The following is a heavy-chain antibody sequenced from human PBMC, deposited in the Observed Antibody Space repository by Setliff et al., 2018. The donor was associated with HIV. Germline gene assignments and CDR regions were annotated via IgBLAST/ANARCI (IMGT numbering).Heavy chain of an antibody. CDR3: TSGALLPTVDY. CDR1: GFTLSDHH. V-gene: IGHV3-11*01. D-gene: IGHD2-2*01. Sequence: GGSLRLPCAASGFTLSDHHMNWIRRAPGKGLEWVSYISHSGGTIKYADFVRGRFTISRDIAKSSLYLQMDSLSVEDTAVYYCTSGALLPTVDYWGRGTLVTVSS. CDR2: ISHSGGTI. J-gene: IGHJ4*02.